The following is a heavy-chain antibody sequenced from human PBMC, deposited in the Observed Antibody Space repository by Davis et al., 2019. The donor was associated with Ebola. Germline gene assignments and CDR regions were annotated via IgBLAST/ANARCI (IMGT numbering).Heavy chain of an antibody. Sequence: GESLKISCAASGFTLDDIAMHWVRQAPGKGPEWVSLITGDGGNRYYADSVKGRFTISRDNSKNSLYLQMNSLRTEDTAFYYCASRGFSGYWLGLDYWGRGTLVTVSS. D-gene: IGHD5-12*01. CDR3: ASRGFSGYWLGLDY. CDR1: GFTLDDIA. J-gene: IGHJ4*02. V-gene: IGHV3-43*02. CDR2: ITGDGGNR.